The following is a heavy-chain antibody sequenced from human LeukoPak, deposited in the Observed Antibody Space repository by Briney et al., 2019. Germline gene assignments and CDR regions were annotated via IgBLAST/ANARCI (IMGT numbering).Heavy chain of an antibody. CDR3: AREGVSSSQARYYYYYMDV. CDR2: INWNGGST. CDR1: GFTFDDYG. V-gene: IGHV3-20*04. Sequence: GGSLRLSCAASGFTFDDYGMSWVRQAPGKGLEWVSGINWNGGSTGYVDSVKGRFTISRDNAKSSLYLQMNSLRAEDTALYYCAREGVSSSQARYYYYYMDVWGKGTTVTVSS. D-gene: IGHD6-13*01. J-gene: IGHJ6*03.